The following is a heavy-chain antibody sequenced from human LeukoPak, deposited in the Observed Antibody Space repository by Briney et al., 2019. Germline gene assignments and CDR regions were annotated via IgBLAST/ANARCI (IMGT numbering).Heavy chain of an antibody. J-gene: IGHJ4*02. V-gene: IGHV1-18*01. CDR1: GYTFTSYG. CDR2: ISAYNGDT. CDR3: ARAPDYYYDSSGPHFDY. D-gene: IGHD3-22*01. Sequence: ASVKVSCKASGYTFTSYGISWVRQAPGQGLEWMGWISAYNGDTNYAQKLQGRVTMTTDTSTSTAYMELRSLRSDDTAVYYCARAPDYYYDSSGPHFDYWGQGTLVTVSS.